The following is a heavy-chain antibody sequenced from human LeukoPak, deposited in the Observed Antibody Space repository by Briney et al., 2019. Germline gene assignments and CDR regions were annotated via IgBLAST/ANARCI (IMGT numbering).Heavy chain of an antibody. CDR3: AKESAYDILTGYSDY. CDR1: GFTFSSYA. Sequence: PGGSLRLSCAASGFTFSSYAMSWVRQAPGNGLEWVSGICGGVGSTYYADSVKGRFTISRDNSKNTMYLQMNSLRAEDTAAYYCAKESAYDILTGYSDYWGQGTLVTVSS. J-gene: IGHJ4*02. V-gene: IGHV3-23*01. D-gene: IGHD3-9*01. CDR2: ICGGVGST.